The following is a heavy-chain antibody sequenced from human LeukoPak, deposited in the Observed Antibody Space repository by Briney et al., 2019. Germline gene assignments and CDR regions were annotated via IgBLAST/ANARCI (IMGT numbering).Heavy chain of an antibody. J-gene: IGHJ6*03. CDR2: ISSSSSYI. D-gene: IGHD2-15*01. V-gene: IGHV3-21*01. CDR3: AKEPSVGYCSGGSCSQSYYYYYYMDV. Sequence: GGSLRLSCAASGFTFSSYSMNWVRQAPGKGLEWVSSISSSSSYIYYADSVKGRFTISRDNAKNSLYLQLNSLRAEDTAVYYCAKEPSVGYCSGGSCSQSYYYYYYMDVWGKGTTVTIYS. CDR1: GFTFSSYS.